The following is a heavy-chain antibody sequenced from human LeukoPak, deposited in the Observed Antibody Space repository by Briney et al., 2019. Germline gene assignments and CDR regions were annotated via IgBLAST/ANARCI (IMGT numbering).Heavy chain of an antibody. CDR2: ISNSGSIL. CDR1: GFTFSSYS. V-gene: IGHV3-48*04. Sequence: PGGSLRLSCAASGFTFSSYSMNWVRQAPGKRPEWVSYISNSGSILYYADSVRGRFTISRDNAKNSLFLQMNSLRAEDTAVYYCARGPTNLVTAASGWFDPWGQGTLVTVSS. D-gene: IGHD2-15*01. J-gene: IGHJ5*02. CDR3: ARGPTNLVTAASGWFDP.